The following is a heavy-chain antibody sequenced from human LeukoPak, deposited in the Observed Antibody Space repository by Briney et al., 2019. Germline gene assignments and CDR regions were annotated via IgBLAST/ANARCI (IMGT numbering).Heavy chain of an antibody. V-gene: IGHV1-69*06. D-gene: IGHD6-6*01. J-gene: IGHJ4*02. Sequence: GASVKVSCKASGGTFSSYAISWVRQAPGQGLEWMGGIIPIFGTANYAQKFQGRVTITADKSTSTAYMELSRLRSDDTAVYYCAREDRTSRGSSSSPPTFDYWGQGTLVTVSS. CDR3: AREDRTSRGSSSSPPTFDY. CDR2: IIPIFGTA. CDR1: GGTFSSYA.